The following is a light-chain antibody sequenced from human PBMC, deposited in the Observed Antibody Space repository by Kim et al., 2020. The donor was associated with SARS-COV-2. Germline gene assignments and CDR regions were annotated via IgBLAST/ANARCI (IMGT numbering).Light chain of an antibody. CDR2: GAS. CDR1: QSVSNNY. CDR3: QQYGSSPYT. Sequence: SPGERATLSCRAAQSVSNNYLAWYQQKPGQAPRLLIYGASNRATGTPDRFSVSGSGTDFTLTISRLEPEDFAVYYCQQYGSSPYTFGQGTKLEI. V-gene: IGKV3-20*01. J-gene: IGKJ2*01.